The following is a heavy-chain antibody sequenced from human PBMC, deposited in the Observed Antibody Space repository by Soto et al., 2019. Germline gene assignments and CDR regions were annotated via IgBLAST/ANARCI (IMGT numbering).Heavy chain of an antibody. CDR2: IFPGDSDT. Sequence: GESLKISCKGSGYTFTTSWIGWVRQMPGKGLGWMGIIFPGDSDTRYNPSFQGQVTISVDKSISTAYLQWSSLKASDTAIYYCATLGEVPGVARFQNGLDVWGQGTTVTVSS. D-gene: IGHD3-16*01. CDR1: GYTFTTSW. V-gene: IGHV5-51*01. J-gene: IGHJ6*02. CDR3: ATLGEVPGVARFQNGLDV.